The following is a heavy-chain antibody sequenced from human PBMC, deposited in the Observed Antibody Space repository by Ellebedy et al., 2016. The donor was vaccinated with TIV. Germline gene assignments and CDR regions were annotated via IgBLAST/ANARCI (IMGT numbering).Heavy chain of an antibody. CDR3: ARRSHRSWNWYYDL. J-gene: IGHJ5*02. Sequence: GESLKISCKGSGYSFDSYWIDWVRQMPGKGLEWVGRIDPSDSYSHYSPSFQGRITISVDTSMSTAYLQWSSLKASDTAMYYCARRSHRSWNWYYDLWGQGNLVTVSS. D-gene: IGHD1-7*01. V-gene: IGHV5-10-1*01. CDR2: IDPSDSYS. CDR1: GYSFDSYW.